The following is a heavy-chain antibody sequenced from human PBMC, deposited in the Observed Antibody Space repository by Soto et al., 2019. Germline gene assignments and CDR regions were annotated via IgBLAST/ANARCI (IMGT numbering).Heavy chain of an antibody. Sequence: LSLTCNMSGDSYSISTYSWSWIRQPPGKALQWIGFIYQSGVTSYNPSLASRVSISLDRSNNQCSLKLKSVTAADTAVYFCAGMPYTSGLRFDPWGPGTLVTVFS. D-gene: IGHD6-19*01. J-gene: IGHJ5*02. CDR1: GDSYSISTYS. CDR2: IYQSGVT. V-gene: IGHV4-30-2*01. CDR3: AGMPYTSGLRFDP.